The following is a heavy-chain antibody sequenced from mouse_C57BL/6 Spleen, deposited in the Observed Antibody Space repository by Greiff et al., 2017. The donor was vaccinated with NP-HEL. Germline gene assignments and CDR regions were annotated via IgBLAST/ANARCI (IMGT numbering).Heavy chain of an antibody. D-gene: IGHD2-4*01. V-gene: IGHV2-9*01. Sequence: VKLVESGPGLVAPSQSLSITCTVSGFSLTSHGVDWVRQPPGKGLEWLGVIWGGGSTNYNSALMSRLSISKDNSKSHVFLKMNSLQTDDTAMYYCAKHYDYDEGTYYAMDYWGQGTSVTVSS. CDR2: IWGGGST. J-gene: IGHJ4*01. CDR3: AKHYDYDEGTYYAMDY. CDR1: GFSLTSHG.